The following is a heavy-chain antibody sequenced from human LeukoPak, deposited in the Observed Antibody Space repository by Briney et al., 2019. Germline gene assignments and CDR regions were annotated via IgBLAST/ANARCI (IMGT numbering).Heavy chain of an antibody. CDR2: IYASGST. Sequence: SETLSLTCTVSGGSISSGSYYWSWIRQPARKGLEWIGRIYASGSTNYNPSLKSRVTISVDTSKNQFSLKLSSVTAADTAVYYCARGMATINFDYWGQGTLVTVSS. V-gene: IGHV4-61*02. J-gene: IGHJ4*02. CDR1: GGSISSGSYY. D-gene: IGHD5-24*01. CDR3: ARGMATINFDY.